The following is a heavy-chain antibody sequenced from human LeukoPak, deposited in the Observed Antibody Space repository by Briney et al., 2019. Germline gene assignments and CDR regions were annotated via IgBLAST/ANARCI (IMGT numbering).Heavy chain of an antibody. CDR2: INHSGST. V-gene: IGHV4-34*01. Sequence: PSETLSLTCGVYGSSFSGYYWSWIRQPPGKGLEWIGEINHSGSTNYNASLKSRVPISVDTSRKQFSLKLSSVTAADSAMYYCSREPGWAIAARPFDYCGQGTLVTVSS. CDR3: SREPGWAIAARPFDY. J-gene: IGHJ4*02. D-gene: IGHD6-6*01. CDR1: GSSFSGYY.